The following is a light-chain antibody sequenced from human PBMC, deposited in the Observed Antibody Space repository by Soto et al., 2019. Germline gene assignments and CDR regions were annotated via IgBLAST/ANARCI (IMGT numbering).Light chain of an antibody. J-gene: IGKJ2*01. CDR1: QSLLQSNGYSY. CDR3: MQALETPYT. V-gene: IGKV2-28*01. CDR2: LGS. Sequence: DIVMTQSPLSLPVTPGGQASISCRSSQSLLQSNGYSYVDWYLQKPGQSPQLLIFLGSNRAAGVPDRFSGSGSGTDFTLKISRVEAEDVGTYYCMQALETPYTFGQGTKLEIK.